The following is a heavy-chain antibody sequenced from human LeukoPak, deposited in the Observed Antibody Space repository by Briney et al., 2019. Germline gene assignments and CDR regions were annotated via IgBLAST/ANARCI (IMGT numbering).Heavy chain of an antibody. CDR1: GYTFSNYY. Sequence: ASVKVSCKTSGYTFSNYYLHWVRQAPGQGPAWMGIIKTSDGSTQYPQKFQGRVTMTRDMSASTVYMELSSLTSEDTAMYYCAREPPESYRFDYWGQGAPVTVSS. J-gene: IGHJ4*02. D-gene: IGHD2-2*01. CDR2: IKTSDGST. V-gene: IGHV1-46*01. CDR3: AREPPESYRFDY.